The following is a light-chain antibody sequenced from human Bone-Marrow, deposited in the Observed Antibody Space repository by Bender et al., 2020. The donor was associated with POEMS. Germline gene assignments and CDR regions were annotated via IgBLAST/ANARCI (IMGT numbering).Light chain of an antibody. J-gene: IGLJ3*02. V-gene: IGLV2-14*03. CDR1: SSDVGGFYNY. Sequence: QSALTQPASVSGSPGQSITISCTGTSSDVGGFYNYVSWYQQHPGKAPKLMIYDVSDRPSGVSDRFSGSKSGTSASLAISDIQSEDEGDYYCSSWDDSLSGWVFGGGTKLTVL. CDR3: SSWDDSLSGWV. CDR2: DVS.